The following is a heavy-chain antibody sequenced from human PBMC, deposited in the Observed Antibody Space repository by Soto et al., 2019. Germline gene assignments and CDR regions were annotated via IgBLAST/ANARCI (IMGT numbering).Heavy chain of an antibody. D-gene: IGHD6-13*01. V-gene: IGHV1-69*01. J-gene: IGHJ6*02. CDR1: GGTFSSYA. CDR2: IIPIFGTA. Sequence: QVQLVQSGAEVKKPGSSVKVSGKASGGTFSSYAISWVRQAPGQGLEWMGGIIPIFGTANYAQKFQGRVTITADESTSTAYMELSSLRSEDTAVYYCARSLCSSWYSYYYYYGMDVWGQGTTVTVSS. CDR3: ARSLCSSWYSYYYYYGMDV.